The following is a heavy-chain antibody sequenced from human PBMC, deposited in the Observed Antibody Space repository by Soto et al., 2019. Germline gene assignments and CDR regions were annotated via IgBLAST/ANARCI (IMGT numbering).Heavy chain of an antibody. Sequence: QVQLVQSGAEVKKPGASVKVSCKASGYTFTGYYMHWVRQAPGQGLEWMGWINPNSGGTNYAQKFQGWVTMTXXTXIXXAYMELSRLRSDDTAVYYCARAVAAPDYYYYGMDVWGQGTTVTVSS. CDR3: ARAVAAPDYYYYGMDV. D-gene: IGHD6-19*01. J-gene: IGHJ6*02. CDR1: GYTFTGYY. CDR2: INPNSGGT. V-gene: IGHV1-2*04.